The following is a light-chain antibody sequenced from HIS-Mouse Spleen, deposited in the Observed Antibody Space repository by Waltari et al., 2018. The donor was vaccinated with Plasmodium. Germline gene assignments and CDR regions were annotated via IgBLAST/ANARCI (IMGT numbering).Light chain of an antibody. CDR3: YSTDSSGNHRV. CDR2: EDS. V-gene: IGLV3-10*01. J-gene: IGLJ3*02. Sequence: SYELTQPPSVSVSPGQTARITCSGDALPKNYAYWYQQKSGQAPVLVSYEDSKRPSGIPERVAGSSSGTMATLTISGAQVEDEADYYCYSTDSSGNHRVFGGGTKLTVL. CDR1: ALPKNY.